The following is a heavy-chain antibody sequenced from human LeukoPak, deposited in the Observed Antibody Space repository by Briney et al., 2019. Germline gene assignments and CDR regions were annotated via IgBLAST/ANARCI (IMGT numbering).Heavy chain of an antibody. Sequence: GASVKVSCKASGYTFTGYYIHWVRQAPGQGLEWMGWIDVDNGGTKYAQNFQGRVTMTRDTSVTTAYMDLIRLKSDDTAVYYCARGRLLEWSDSWGQGTLVSVSS. V-gene: IGHV1-2*02. CDR1: GYTFTGYY. D-gene: IGHD3-3*01. CDR3: ARGRLLEWSDS. CDR2: IDVDNGGT. J-gene: IGHJ5*02.